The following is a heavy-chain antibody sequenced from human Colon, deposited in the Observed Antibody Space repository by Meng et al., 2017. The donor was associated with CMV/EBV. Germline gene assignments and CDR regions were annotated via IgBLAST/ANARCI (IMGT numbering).Heavy chain of an antibody. CDR2: ITGSGDFI. CDR1: GFPFSNYT. CDR3: ARGEDGSTSARRTLRY. D-gene: IGHD2-2*01. J-gene: IGHJ4*02. Sequence: ESLKISCAASGFPFSNYTVNWVRQAPGMGLEWVSSITGSGDFIYYADSLKGRFTISRDNAKNSLYLQMNSLRADDTAVYYCARGEDGSTSARRTLRYWGQGTLVTVSS. V-gene: IGHV3-21*01.